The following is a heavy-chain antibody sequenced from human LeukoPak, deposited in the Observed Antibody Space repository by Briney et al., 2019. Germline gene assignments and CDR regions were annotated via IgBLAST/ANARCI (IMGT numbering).Heavy chain of an antibody. J-gene: IGHJ4*02. D-gene: IGHD6-19*01. Sequence: GGSLRLSCAASGFTFSSYWMHWVRQAPGKGLVWVSRINSDGSSTSYADSVKGRFTISRDNAKNTLYLQMNSLRAEDTAVYYCARAPAAKNIAVAGRKGDYFDYWGQGTLVTVSS. V-gene: IGHV3-74*01. CDR1: GFTFSSYW. CDR3: ARAPAAKNIAVAGRKGDYFDY. CDR2: INSDGSST.